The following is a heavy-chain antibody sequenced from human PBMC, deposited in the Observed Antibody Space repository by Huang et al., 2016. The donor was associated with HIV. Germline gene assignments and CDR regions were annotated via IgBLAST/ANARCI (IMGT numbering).Heavy chain of an antibody. Sequence: QVQLVESGGGAVQPGGSLGVSCAASGFTFSTCNMNWVRQYPGKGLEWVAFIRYDGSDESYADSVRGRFTISRDNSINTLYLQMNTLTAEDTAVYFCAKDHDWSFDYWGQGTLVTVSS. CDR2: IRYDGSDE. CDR3: AKDHDWSFDY. V-gene: IGHV3-30*02. J-gene: IGHJ4*02. CDR1: GFTFSTCN. D-gene: IGHD3-9*01.